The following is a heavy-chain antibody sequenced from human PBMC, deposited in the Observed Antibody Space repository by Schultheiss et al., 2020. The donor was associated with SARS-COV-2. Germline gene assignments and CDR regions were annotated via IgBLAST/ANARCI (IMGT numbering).Heavy chain of an antibody. CDR3: ARDPYGSGTYYFDY. J-gene: IGHJ4*02. D-gene: IGHD3-10*01. Sequence: GGSLRLSCAASGFTFDDYAMHWVRQAPGKGLEWVSSISSSSSYIYYADSVKGRFTISRDNAKNSLYLQMNSLRAEDTAVYYCARDPYGSGTYYFDYWGQGTLVTVSS. CDR2: ISSSSSYI. CDR1: GFTFDDYA. V-gene: IGHV3-21*01.